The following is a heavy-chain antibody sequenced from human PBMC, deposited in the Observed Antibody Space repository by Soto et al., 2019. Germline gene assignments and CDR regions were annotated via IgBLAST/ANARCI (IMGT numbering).Heavy chain of an antibody. D-gene: IGHD2-15*01. CDR1: EFTFSNYA. J-gene: IGHJ4*02. CDR2: ISGSDGKT. Sequence: PGGSLRLSCTASEFTFSNYAMSWVRQAPGKGLEWVSTISGSDGKTFYADSVKGRFSISRDTSQSALYLQMNSLRADDTAMYYCARWRYLDYWGQGTRVTVSS. V-gene: IGHV3-23*01. CDR3: ARWRYLDY.